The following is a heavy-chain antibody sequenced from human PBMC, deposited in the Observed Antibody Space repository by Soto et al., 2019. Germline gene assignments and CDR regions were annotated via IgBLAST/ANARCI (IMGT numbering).Heavy chain of an antibody. J-gene: IGHJ4*02. D-gene: IGHD3-22*01. CDR1: GGSISSGGYS. CDR3: ARNYDTTGDFDY. CDR2: IYHSGST. Sequence: SETLSLTCAVSGGSISSGGYSWSWIRQPPGKGLEWIGYIYHSGSTYYNPSLKSRVTISVDKSKNQFSLKLSSVTAADTAVYYCARNYDTTGDFDYWGQGTLVTVSS. V-gene: IGHV4-30-2*01.